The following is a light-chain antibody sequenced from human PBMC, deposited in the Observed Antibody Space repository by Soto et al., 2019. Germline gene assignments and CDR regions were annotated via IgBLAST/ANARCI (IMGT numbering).Light chain of an antibody. J-gene: IGKJ4*01. CDR1: SPVATIY. CDR3: QQYGISLT. V-gene: IGKV3-20*01. Sequence: ENVLTQSPGTLSLSAGDIASLSCRASSPVATIYLAWYQKKPGQAPRLLISGASNRATGIPDRFSGSVSGTDFTLTTRRLESEVFAVYYWQQYGISLTFGGGTKVEIK. CDR2: GAS.